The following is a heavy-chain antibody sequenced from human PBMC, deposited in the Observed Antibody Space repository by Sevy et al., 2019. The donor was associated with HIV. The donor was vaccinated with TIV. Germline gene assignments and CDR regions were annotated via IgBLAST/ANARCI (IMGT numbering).Heavy chain of an antibody. CDR2: IDHSGNI. D-gene: IGHD6-13*01. CDR3: ARGAALEH. V-gene: IGHV4-34*01. CDR1: GGSFSGYY. Sequence: SETLSLTCSVSGGSFSGYYWNWIRQPPGKGLEWIGEIDHSGNIDYNPSLKSRVTISVDTSTNHFSLKVKSVTAADTAVYYGARGAALEHWGQGTLVTVSS. J-gene: IGHJ4*02.